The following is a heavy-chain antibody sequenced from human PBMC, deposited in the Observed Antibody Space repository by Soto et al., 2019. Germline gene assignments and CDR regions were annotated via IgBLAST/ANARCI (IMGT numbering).Heavy chain of an antibody. D-gene: IGHD6-6*01. J-gene: IGHJ6*02. CDR1: GGTFSSYA. CDR3: ARSTYSSSSRDYYYGMDV. Sequence: QVQLVQSGAEVKKPGSSVKVSCKASGGTFSSYAISWVRQAPGQGLEWMGGIIPIFGTANYAQKFQGRVTITADKSTSTAYMELSSLRSEDTAVYYCARSTYSSSSRDYYYGMDVWGQGTTVTVSS. V-gene: IGHV1-69*06. CDR2: IIPIFGTA.